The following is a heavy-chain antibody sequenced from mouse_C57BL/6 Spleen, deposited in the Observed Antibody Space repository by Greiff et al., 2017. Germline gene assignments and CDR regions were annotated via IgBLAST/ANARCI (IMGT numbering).Heavy chain of an antibody. CDR3: ARGDSTVVARD. V-gene: IGHV3-6*01. D-gene: IGHD1-1*01. J-gene: IGHJ2*01. CDR1: GYSITSGYY. CDR2: ISYDGSN. Sequence: EVKLQESGPGLVKPSQSLSLTCSVTGYSITSGYYWNWIRQFPGNKLEWMGYISYDGSNNYNPSLKNRISITRDTSKNQFFLKLNSVTTEDTATYYCARGDSTVVARDWGQGTTLTVSS.